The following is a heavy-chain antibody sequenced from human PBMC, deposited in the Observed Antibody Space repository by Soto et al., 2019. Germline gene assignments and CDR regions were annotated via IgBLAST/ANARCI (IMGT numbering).Heavy chain of an antibody. CDR1: GIMFISYA. CDR2: ISGSGGST. CDR3: TQGGPSSAYSLKF. J-gene: IGHJ4*02. D-gene: IGHD3-22*01. V-gene: IGHV3-23*01. Sequence: GGSLRLSCSASGIMFISYAMSWVRQAPGKGLEWVSTISGSGGSTFSADSVKGRFTISRDNSKSTLYLQMSSLRAEDTAVYYCTQGGPSSAYSLKFWGQGTLVTVSS.